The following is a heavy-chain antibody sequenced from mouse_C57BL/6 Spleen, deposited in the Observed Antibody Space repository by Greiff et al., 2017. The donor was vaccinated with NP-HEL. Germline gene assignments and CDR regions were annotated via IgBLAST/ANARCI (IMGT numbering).Heavy chain of an antibody. D-gene: IGHD2-2*01. CDR2: IYPGDGDT. CDR3: ARFDGYVYYFDY. Sequence: QVQLQQSGPELVKPGASVKISCKASGYAFSSSWMNWVKQRPGKGLEWIGRIYPGDGDTNYNGKFKGKATLTADKSSSTAYMQLSSLTSEDSAVYFCARFDGYVYYFDYWGQGTTLTVSS. V-gene: IGHV1-82*01. CDR1: GYAFSSSW. J-gene: IGHJ2*01.